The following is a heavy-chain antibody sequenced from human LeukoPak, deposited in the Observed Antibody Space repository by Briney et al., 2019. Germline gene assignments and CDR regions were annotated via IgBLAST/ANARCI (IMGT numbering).Heavy chain of an antibody. D-gene: IGHD5-24*01. CDR2: IYSGGDT. CDR3: AKSGYNRFDY. CDR1: GFTVISNY. V-gene: IGHV3-66*01. Sequence: PGGSLRLSCAASGFTVISNYMSWVRQAPGKGLEWVSVIYSGGDTYYADSVKGRFSISRDNSKNTLYLQMNSLIAEDTAVYYCAKSGYNRFDYWGQGTRVTVSS. J-gene: IGHJ4*02.